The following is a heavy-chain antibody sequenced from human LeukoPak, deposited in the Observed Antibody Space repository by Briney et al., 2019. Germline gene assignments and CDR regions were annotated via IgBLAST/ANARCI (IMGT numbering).Heavy chain of an antibody. CDR2: ISSSSSYI. Sequence: GGSLRLSCAASGFTFSSYSMNWVRQAPGKGLEWVSSISSSSSYIYYADSVKGRFTISRDNAKNSLYQQMNSLRAEDTAVYYCARGVTGRGFDPWGQGTLVTVSS. D-gene: IGHD7-27*01. CDR1: GFTFSSYS. V-gene: IGHV3-21*01. J-gene: IGHJ5*02. CDR3: ARGVTGRGFDP.